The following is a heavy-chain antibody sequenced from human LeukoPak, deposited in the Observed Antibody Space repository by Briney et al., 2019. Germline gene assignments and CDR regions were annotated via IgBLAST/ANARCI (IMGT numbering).Heavy chain of an antibody. Sequence: GASVKVSCKASGYTFTGYYMHWVRQAPGQGLEWMGWINPNSGGTNYAQKFQGRVTMTRDTSISTAYMELSRQRSDDTAVYYCARDTAGSGWRKPGDYWGQGTLVTVSS. V-gene: IGHV1-2*02. J-gene: IGHJ4*02. D-gene: IGHD6-19*01. CDR1: GYTFTGYY. CDR2: INPNSGGT. CDR3: ARDTAGSGWRKPGDY.